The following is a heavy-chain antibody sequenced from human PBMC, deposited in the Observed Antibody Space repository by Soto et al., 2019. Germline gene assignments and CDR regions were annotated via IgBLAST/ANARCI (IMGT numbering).Heavy chain of an antibody. CDR3: ARDYQLWVPGGMDV. CDR1: GFTFSSYG. J-gene: IGHJ6*02. Sequence: GGSLRLSCAASGFTFSSYGMHWVRQAPGKGLEWVAVIWYDGSNKYYADSVKGRFTISRDNSKNTLYLQMNSLRAEDTAVYYCARDYQLWVPGGMDVWGQGTTVTVSS. CDR2: IWYDGSNK. D-gene: IGHD5-18*01. V-gene: IGHV3-33*01.